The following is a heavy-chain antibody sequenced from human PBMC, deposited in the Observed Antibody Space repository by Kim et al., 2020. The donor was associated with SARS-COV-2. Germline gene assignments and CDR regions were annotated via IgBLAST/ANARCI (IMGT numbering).Heavy chain of an antibody. J-gene: IGHJ6*02. CDR2: ISNRGSFT. V-gene: IGHV3-11*05. D-gene: IGHD3-16*02. CDR3: ARDTTSGSYSYYGMDV. CDR1: GFTFSDYY. Sequence: GGSLRRSCAASGFTFSDYYMSWIRQAPGKGLEWLSYISNRGSFTNYADSVKGRFTISRDNAKNSLYLQMNSLRAEDTAVYYCARDTTSGSYSYYGMDVWGQGTTVTVSS.